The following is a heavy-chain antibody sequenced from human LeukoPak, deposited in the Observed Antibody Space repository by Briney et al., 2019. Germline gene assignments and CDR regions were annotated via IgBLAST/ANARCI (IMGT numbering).Heavy chain of an antibody. V-gene: IGHV3-48*03. J-gene: IGHJ3*02. CDR1: GFTFSSYE. CDR2: ISSSGSTI. D-gene: IGHD6-19*01. Sequence: GGSLRLSCAASGFTFSSYEMNWVRQAPGKGREWVSYISSSGSTIYYAHSVKGRFTISRDNAKNSLYLQMNSLRAEDTAVYYCARVGSGWYGGAFDIWGQGTMVTVSS. CDR3: ARVGSGWYGGAFDI.